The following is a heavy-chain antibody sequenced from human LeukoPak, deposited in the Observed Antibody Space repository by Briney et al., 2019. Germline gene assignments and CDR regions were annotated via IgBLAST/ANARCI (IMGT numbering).Heavy chain of an antibody. J-gene: IGHJ4*02. V-gene: IGHV4-61*02. CDR1: GGSISTISYF. CDR3: ASNLIAARPGFFDY. CDR2: IYPSGST. D-gene: IGHD6-6*01. Sequence: PSETLSLTCTVSGGSISTISYFWTWIRQPAGKGLEWIGRIYPSGSTNYNPSLKSRVTISLDTSKNQFSLKLSSVTAADTAVYYCASNLIAARPGFFDYWGQGTLVTVSS.